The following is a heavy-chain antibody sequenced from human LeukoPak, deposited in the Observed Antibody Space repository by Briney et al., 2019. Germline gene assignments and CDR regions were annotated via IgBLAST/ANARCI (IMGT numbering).Heavy chain of an antibody. CDR1: GFTFSSYG. CDR2: IWYDGSNK. D-gene: IGHD3-10*01. CDR3: AKDRRLWFGESIDY. Sequence: GRSLRLSCAASGFTFSSYGMHRVRQAPGKGLEWVAVIWYDGSNKYYADSVKGRFTISRDNSKNTLYLQMNSLRAEDTAVYYCAKDRRLWFGESIDYWGQGTLVTVSS. V-gene: IGHV3-33*06. J-gene: IGHJ4*02.